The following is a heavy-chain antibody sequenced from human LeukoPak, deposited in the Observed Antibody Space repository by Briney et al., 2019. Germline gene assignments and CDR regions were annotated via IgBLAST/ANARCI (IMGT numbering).Heavy chain of an antibody. J-gene: IGHJ4*02. Sequence: GRSLRLSCAASGFTFSSYGMHWVRQAPGKGLKWVAVISYDGSNKYYADSVKGRFTISRDNSKNTLYLQMNSLRAEDTAVYYCARDSCSGDRCWRYFVNWGQGTLVTVSS. CDR1: GFTFSSYG. D-gene: IGHD2-15*01. CDR3: ARDSCSGDRCWRYFVN. V-gene: IGHV3-30*03. CDR2: ISYDGSNK.